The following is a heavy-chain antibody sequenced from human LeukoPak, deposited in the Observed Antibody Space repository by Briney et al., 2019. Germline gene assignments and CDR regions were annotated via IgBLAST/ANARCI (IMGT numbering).Heavy chain of an antibody. CDR3: AKDNSGYYYGFYYFDY. J-gene: IGHJ4*02. D-gene: IGHD3-22*01. CDR1: GFTFSSYA. Sequence: GGSLRLSCVASGFTFSSYAMSWVRQAPGKGLEWVSAISGSTGSTYYADSVKGRFTISRDNSRNTLYLHMNSLRADDTAVYYCAKDNSGYYYGFYYFDYWGQGTLVTVSS. CDR2: ISGSTGST. V-gene: IGHV3-23*01.